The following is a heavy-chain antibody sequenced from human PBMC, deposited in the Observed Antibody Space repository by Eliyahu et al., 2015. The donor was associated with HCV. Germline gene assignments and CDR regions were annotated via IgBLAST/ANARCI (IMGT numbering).Heavy chain of an antibody. Sequence: PMNWVRQAPGQGLEWLGWINTNTGNPTYAHDFTGRFVFSLDTSVSTAYLEISSLTTEDTAVYYCARDSEIRYFDWRSLIRFDSWGQGTLVSVSS. CDR3: ARDSEIRYFDWRSLIRFDS. V-gene: IGHV7-4-1*01. CDR1: P. D-gene: IGHD3-9*01. J-gene: IGHJ4*02. CDR2: INTNTGNP.